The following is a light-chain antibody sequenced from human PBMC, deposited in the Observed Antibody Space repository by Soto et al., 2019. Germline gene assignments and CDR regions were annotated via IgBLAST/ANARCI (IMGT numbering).Light chain of an antibody. CDR1: QSVTSNY. CDR3: QQYRSSPPVYT. CDR2: GAS. J-gene: IGKJ2*01. Sequence: EIVLTQSPGTLSLSPGERATLSCRTSQSVTSNYLAWYQQKPGQAPRLLIYGASSRATGIPDRFSGSGSGTGFTLTISRLEPEDFAVYYCQQYRSSPPVYTFGQGTKLVIK. V-gene: IGKV3-20*01.